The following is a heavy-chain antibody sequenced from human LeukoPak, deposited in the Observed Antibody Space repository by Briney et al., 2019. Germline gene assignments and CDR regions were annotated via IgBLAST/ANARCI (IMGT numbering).Heavy chain of an antibody. Sequence: SETLSLTCTVSGGSISSYYWSWIRQPPGKGLEGIGYIYYSGSTNYNPSLKSRVTISVDTSKNQFSLKLSSVTAADTAVYYCARDRGYSSGHFDYWGQGTLVTVSS. CDR3: ARDRGYSSGHFDY. CDR1: GGSISSYY. CDR2: IYYSGST. D-gene: IGHD6-19*01. J-gene: IGHJ4*02. V-gene: IGHV4-59*01.